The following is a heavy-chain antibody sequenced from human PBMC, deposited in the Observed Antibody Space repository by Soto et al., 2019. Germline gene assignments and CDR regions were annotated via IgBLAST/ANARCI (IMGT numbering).Heavy chain of an antibody. Sequence: SETLSLTCTVSGGSISSGGYYWSWIRQHPGKGLEWIGYIYYSGSTYYNPSLKSRVTISVDTSKNQFSLKLSSVTAAETAVYYCARDDTVTTNDYYYGMDVWGQGTTVTVSS. J-gene: IGHJ6*02. V-gene: IGHV4-31*03. CDR3: ARDDTVTTNDYYYGMDV. CDR1: GGSISSGGYY. D-gene: IGHD4-17*01. CDR2: IYYSGST.